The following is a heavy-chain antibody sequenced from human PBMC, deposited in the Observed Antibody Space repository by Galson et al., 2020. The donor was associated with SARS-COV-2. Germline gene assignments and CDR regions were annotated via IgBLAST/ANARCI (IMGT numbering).Heavy chain of an antibody. V-gene: IGHV3-30*02. CDR1: GFTFSSYG. Sequence: GESLKISCAASGFTFSSYGMHWVRQAPGKGLEWVAFIRYDGSNKYYADSVKGRFTISRDNSKNTLYLQMNSLRAEDTAVYYCAKDWGYSSSWYSWFDPWGQGTLVTVSS. CDR2: IRYDGSNK. CDR3: AKDWGYSSSWYSWFDP. D-gene: IGHD6-13*01. J-gene: IGHJ5*02.